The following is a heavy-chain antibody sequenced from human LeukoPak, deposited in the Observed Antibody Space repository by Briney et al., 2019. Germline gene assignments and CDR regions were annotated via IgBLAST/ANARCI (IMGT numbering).Heavy chain of an antibody. CDR3: ARGFNRGFDP. J-gene: IGHJ5*02. D-gene: IGHD3-10*01. CDR1: GFTVNSNY. V-gene: IGHV3-53*01. CDR2: IYSGGTT. Sequence: GGSLRLSCAASGFTVNSNYWSWVRQAPGKGLEWVSVIYSGGTTYYADSVKGRFTFSRDNSKNMLHLQMNSLRAEDTAIYYCARGFNRGFDPWGQGTLVIVSS.